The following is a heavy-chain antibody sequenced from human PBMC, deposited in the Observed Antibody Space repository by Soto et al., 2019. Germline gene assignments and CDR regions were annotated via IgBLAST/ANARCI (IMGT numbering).Heavy chain of an antibody. CDR2: IHYSGTT. Sequence: SETLSLTCTVSGGSMRNYFWTWIRQPPGKGLEWIGYIHYSGTTSFFPSYNPSLRSRVTISEDTSKNQFSLRLTSVTAADTAIYYCARRWSGTDYWGQGTLVTVSS. D-gene: IGHD3-10*01. J-gene: IGHJ4*02. V-gene: IGHV4-59*01. CDR1: GGSMRNYF. CDR3: ARRWSGTDY.